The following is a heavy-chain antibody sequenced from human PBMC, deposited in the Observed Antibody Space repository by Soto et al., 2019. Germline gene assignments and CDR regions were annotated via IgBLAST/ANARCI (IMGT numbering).Heavy chain of an antibody. J-gene: IGHJ6*03. Sequence: SETLSLTCAVSNDSVSSSNWWSWVRQPPGKGLEWIGEIYHSGSTNYNPSLKSRLTISVDKSKNLFSLRLSSVTAADTAVYYCAKTRGLLSYYYYMDVWGKGTTVT. CDR1: NDSVSSSNW. D-gene: IGHD4-17*01. CDR2: IYHSGST. CDR3: AKTRGLLSYYYYMDV. V-gene: IGHV4-4*02.